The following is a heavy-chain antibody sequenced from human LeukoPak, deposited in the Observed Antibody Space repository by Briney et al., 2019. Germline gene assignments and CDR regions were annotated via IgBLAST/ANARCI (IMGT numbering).Heavy chain of an antibody. Sequence: GGSLRLSCATSGFIFTNAWMKWVRQAPGKGLEWVPAISGSGSSTYYADSVKGRFTISRDNSKNTLYLQMNSLRAEDTAVYYCAIRQYYFDYWGQGTLVTVSS. V-gene: IGHV3-23*01. D-gene: IGHD6-19*01. J-gene: IGHJ4*02. CDR2: ISGSGSST. CDR3: AIRQYYFDY. CDR1: GFIFTNAW.